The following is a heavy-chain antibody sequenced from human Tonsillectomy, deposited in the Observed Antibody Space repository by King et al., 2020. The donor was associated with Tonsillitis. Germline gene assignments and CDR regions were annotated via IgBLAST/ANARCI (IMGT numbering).Heavy chain of an antibody. D-gene: IGHD2-8*02. CDR1: GYTLTELS. J-gene: IGHJ3*02. Sequence: VQLVQSGAEVKKPGASVKVSCKVSGYTLTELSMHWVRQAPGKGLEWMGGFDPKDDETIYAQKFQGRVNMTEDTSTDTAYMELSSLISEDTAVYYCATESYWSVQDGFDIWGQGTMVTVSS. CDR3: ATESYWSVQDGFDI. V-gene: IGHV1-24*01. CDR2: FDPKDDET.